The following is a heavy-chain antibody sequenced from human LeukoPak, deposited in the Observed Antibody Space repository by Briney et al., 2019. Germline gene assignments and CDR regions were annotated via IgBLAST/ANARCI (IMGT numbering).Heavy chain of an antibody. CDR3: ASLLTTVTTEYFQH. CDR2: ISSSSSYI. D-gene: IGHD4-17*01. Sequence: PGGSLRLSCAASGFTFSSYSMNWVRQAPGKGLEWVSSISSSSSYIYYADSVKGRFTISRDNAKNSLYLQMSSLRAEDTAVYSCASLLTTVTTEYFQHWGQGTLVTVSS. V-gene: IGHV3-21*01. J-gene: IGHJ1*01. CDR1: GFTFSSYS.